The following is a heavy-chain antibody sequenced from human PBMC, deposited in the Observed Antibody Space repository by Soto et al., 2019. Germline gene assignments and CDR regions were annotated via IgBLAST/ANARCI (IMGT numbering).Heavy chain of an antibody. CDR2: IRVSTDNT. V-gene: IGHV1-18*04. CDR1: GYIFRNYA. CDR3: ASSSPSLDY. Sequence: ASVKVSCTTYGYIFRNYAISWVRQAPGQGLEWMGWIRVSTDNTDSAHALRGRLTKTMDTSTSKGDLVFTSLMYSGTAVYYCASSSPSLDYWGQGSLVTVSS. J-gene: IGHJ4*02.